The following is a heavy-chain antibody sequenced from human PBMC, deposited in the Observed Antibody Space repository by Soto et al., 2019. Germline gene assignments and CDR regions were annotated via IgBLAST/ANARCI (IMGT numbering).Heavy chain of an antibody. CDR2: IIPMFGTA. D-gene: IGHD3-10*01. CDR3: ARVAGGSGYYGMDV. J-gene: IGHJ6*02. CDR1: GGTFSSYP. V-gene: IGHV1-69*01. Sequence: QVQLEQSGAEVKKPGSSEKVSCKASGGTFSSYPINWVRQAPGQGLELMGGIIPMFGTANYAQKSQGRVTITAEESTGTVYMELSSLRSEDTAVYYWARVAGGSGYYGMDVWGQGTTDTVSS.